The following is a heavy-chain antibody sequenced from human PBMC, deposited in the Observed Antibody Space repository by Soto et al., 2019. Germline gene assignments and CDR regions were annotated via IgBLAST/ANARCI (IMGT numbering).Heavy chain of an antibody. CDR1: GYTFTSYG. Sequence: QVRLEQSGPEVKKTGASVKVSCKASGYTFTSYGISWVRQAPGQGLEWMGWINIYSGDANYAQSFQDRVTMTRDTSTNTVYKEKRTLRSDDTAVYYCARALYYYDNSGLAYWGQGTLVTVSS. CDR2: INIYSGDA. D-gene: IGHD3-22*01. CDR3: ARALYYYDNSGLAY. V-gene: IGHV1-18*01. J-gene: IGHJ4*02.